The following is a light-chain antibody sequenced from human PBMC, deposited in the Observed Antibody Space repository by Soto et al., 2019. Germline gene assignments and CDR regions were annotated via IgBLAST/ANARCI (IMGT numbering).Light chain of an antibody. V-gene: IGKV1-5*03. Sequence: DIQKTQSPSTLSAFVGDRVTITCRASQSISDWLVWYQQKPGKAPKLLIRKASSLESGVPSRFSGSGSGTEFTLTISSLQPDDFAIYYCQQYSSYSTFGQGTEVEI. CDR1: QSISDW. J-gene: IGKJ1*01. CDR2: KAS. CDR3: QQYSSYST.